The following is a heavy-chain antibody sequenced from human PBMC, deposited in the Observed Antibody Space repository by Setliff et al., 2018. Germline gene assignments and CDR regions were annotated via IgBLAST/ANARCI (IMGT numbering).Heavy chain of an antibody. V-gene: IGHV4-61*02. CDR2: FFTSGST. CDR1: GSAVDSYDYY. Sequence: SEPLSLTCTVSGSAVDSYDYYWTWIRQPAGKGLEWIGRFFTSGSTDYNPSLRSRVTISIDTSKNHVSLQLNSVTAADTAVYYCARVGCTNGVCGLFDSWGQGTLVTVSS. CDR3: ARVGCTNGVCGLFDS. D-gene: IGHD2-8*01. J-gene: IGHJ4*02.